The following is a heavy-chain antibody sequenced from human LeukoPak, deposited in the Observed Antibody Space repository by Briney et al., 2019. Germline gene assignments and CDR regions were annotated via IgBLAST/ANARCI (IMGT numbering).Heavy chain of an antibody. J-gene: IGHJ3*02. CDR2: VYYSGST. CDR1: GGSVGSGTYY. D-gene: IGHD4-17*01. Sequence: EPSETLSLTCTVSGGSVGSGTYYWSWIRQSPGKGLEWIGNVYYSGSTYYNPSLKSRVTISVDTSKNQFSLKLSSVTAADTAVYYCARTTVYGDYPGAFDIWGQGTMVTVSS. V-gene: IGHV4-39*07. CDR3: ARTTVYGDYPGAFDI.